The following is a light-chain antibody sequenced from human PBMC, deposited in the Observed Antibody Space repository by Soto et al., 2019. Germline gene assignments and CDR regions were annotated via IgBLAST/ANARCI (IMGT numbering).Light chain of an antibody. CDR3: QSYDSNLSVV. V-gene: IGLV1-40*01. J-gene: IGLJ2*01. CDR1: SSNIGTGYD. Sequence: QSVLTQPPSVSGAPGQRVTISCTGSSSNIGTGYDVHWYQQLPGTAPKLLIYGNSNRPSGVPDRFSGSKSGTSASLAITGXQAEXXADYYCQSYDSNLSVVFGGGTKLTVL. CDR2: GNS.